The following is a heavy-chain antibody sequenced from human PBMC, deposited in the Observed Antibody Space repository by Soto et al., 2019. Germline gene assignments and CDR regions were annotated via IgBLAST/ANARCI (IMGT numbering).Heavy chain of an antibody. Sequence: SETLSLTCTVSGGSISSYYWSWIPQPPGNGLAWIGYIYYSGSTNYNPSLKSRVTISVDTSKNQFSLKLSSVTAADTAVYYCARHVRPPAYCGGDWYGHLDYWGQGTLVTVSS. CDR1: GGSISSYY. J-gene: IGHJ4*02. D-gene: IGHD2-21*01. CDR3: ARHVRPPAYCGGDWYGHLDY. V-gene: IGHV4-59*08. CDR2: IYYSGST.